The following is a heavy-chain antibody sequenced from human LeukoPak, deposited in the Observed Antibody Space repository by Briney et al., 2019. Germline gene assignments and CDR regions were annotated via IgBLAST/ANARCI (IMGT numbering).Heavy chain of an antibody. Sequence: EASVKVSFKASGYTFTSYYMHWVRQAPGQGLEWMGIINPSGGSTSYAQKFQGRVTMTRDMSTSTVYMELSSLRSEDTAVYYCARVPAAAGTPFDYWGQGTLVTVSS. CDR3: ARVPAAAGTPFDY. J-gene: IGHJ4*02. V-gene: IGHV1-46*01. D-gene: IGHD6-13*01. CDR2: INPSGGST. CDR1: GYTFTSYY.